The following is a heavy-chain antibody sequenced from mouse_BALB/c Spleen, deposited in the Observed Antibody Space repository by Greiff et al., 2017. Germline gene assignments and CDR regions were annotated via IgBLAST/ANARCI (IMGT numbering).Heavy chain of an antibody. CDR1: GYSITSGYY. J-gene: IGHJ2*01. Sequence: EVQLQQSGPGLVKPSQSLSLTCSVTGYSITSGYYWNWIRQFPGNKLEWMGYISYDGSNNYNPSLKNRISITRDTSKNQFFLKLNSVTTEDTATYYCARETYYEDYWGQGTTLTVSS. CDR2: ISYDGSN. V-gene: IGHV3-6*02. D-gene: IGHD1-1*02. CDR3: ARETYYEDY.